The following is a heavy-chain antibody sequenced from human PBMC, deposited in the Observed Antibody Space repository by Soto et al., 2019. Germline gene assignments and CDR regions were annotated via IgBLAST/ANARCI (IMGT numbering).Heavy chain of an antibody. CDR1: GYTFTSYA. Sequence: GASVKVSCKASGYTFTSYAMHWVRQAPGQRLEWMGWINAGNGNTKYSQKFQGRVTITRDTSASTAYMELSSLRSEDTAVYYCARETGVSSSSYYYYYGMDVWGQGTTVTVSS. D-gene: IGHD6-6*01. J-gene: IGHJ6*02. CDR3: ARETGVSSSSYYYYYGMDV. V-gene: IGHV1-3*01. CDR2: INAGNGNT.